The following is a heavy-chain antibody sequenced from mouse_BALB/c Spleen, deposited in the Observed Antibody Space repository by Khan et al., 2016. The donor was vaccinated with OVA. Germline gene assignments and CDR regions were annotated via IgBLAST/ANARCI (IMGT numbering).Heavy chain of an antibody. CDR3: SRMGLFGILHY. D-gene: IGHD4-1*01. CDR1: GYTFTAYW. Sequence: VELVESGAEVVKPGASVKMSCKASGYTFTAYWIHWVKQRPGQGLEWIGYIVPSTSYTEYNQKFKDKVTLTTDKSSSTVYMQLSSLTSEDTAVYDWSRMGLFGILHYWGQGTLVTVSA. CDR2: IVPSTSYT. J-gene: IGHJ3*01. V-gene: IGHV1-7*01.